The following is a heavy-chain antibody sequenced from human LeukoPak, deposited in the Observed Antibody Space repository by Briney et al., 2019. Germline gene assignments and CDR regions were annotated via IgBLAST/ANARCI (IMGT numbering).Heavy chain of an antibody. D-gene: IGHD3-10*01. J-gene: IGHJ3*02. CDR2: IRYDGSNK. CDR1: GFTFSSCG. V-gene: IGHV3-30*02. Sequence: GGSLRLSCAASGFTFSSCGMHWVRQAPGKGLEWVAFIRYDGSNKDYADSVKGRFTISRDNSKNTLYLQMNSLRAEDTAVYYCARGGLVRGSLNSMSALDIWDQGTMVTVSS. CDR3: ARGGLVRGSLNSMSALDI.